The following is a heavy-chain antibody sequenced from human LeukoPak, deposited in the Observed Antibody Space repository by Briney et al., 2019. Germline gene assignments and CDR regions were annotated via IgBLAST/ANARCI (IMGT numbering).Heavy chain of an antibody. V-gene: IGHV3-48*03. Sequence: GGSLRLSCAASGFTFSSYEMNWVRQAPGKGLEWVSYISSSGSTIYYADSVKGRFTISRDNAKNSLYLQMNSLRAEDTAVYYCARGVNLAAAGRWVYWGQGTLVTVSS. CDR1: GFTFSSYE. CDR3: ARGVNLAAAGRWVY. D-gene: IGHD6-13*01. J-gene: IGHJ4*02. CDR2: ISSSGSTI.